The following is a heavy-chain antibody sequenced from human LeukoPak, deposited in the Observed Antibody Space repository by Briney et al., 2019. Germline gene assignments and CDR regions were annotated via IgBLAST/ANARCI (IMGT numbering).Heavy chain of an antibody. CDR3: ARDRGTTSSAGYYFDY. V-gene: IGHV3-23*01. Sequence: GGSLRLSCAASGFTFSSYAMSWVRQAPGKGLEWVSAISGSGGSTYYADSVKGRFTISRDNSKKTLYLQTNSLRAEDTAVYYCARDRGTTSSAGYYFDYWGQGTLVTVSS. D-gene: IGHD6-6*01. J-gene: IGHJ4*02. CDR2: ISGSGGST. CDR1: GFTFSSYA.